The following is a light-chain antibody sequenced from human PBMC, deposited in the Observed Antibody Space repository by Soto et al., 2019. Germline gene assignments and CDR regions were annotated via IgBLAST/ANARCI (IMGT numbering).Light chain of an antibody. J-gene: IGKJ3*01. CDR2: AAS. CDR3: QQSYRPPL. V-gene: IGKV1-39*01. CDR1: QSISSY. Sequence: DIQMTQSPSSRSSSLGDRVTITCRASQSISSYLNWYQQKPGKAPKLLIYAASNLQSGVPSRFSGSGSGTDFTLSISSLKPEDFATYYCQQSYRPPLFGPGTKVDIK.